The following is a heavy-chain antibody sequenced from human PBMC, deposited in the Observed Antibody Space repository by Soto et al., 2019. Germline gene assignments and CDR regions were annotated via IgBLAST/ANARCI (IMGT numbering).Heavy chain of an antibody. V-gene: IGHV4-39*01. Sequence: QLQLQESGPGLVKPSETLSLTCTVSGGSISSSSYYWGWIRQPPGKGLEWIGSIYYSGSTYYNPSLKSRVTISVDTSKNQFSLKLSSVTAADTAVYYCARSYRLTFGGVIAIYYYYYGMDVWGQGTTVTVSS. CDR1: GGSISSSSYY. J-gene: IGHJ6*02. CDR3: ARSYRLTFGGVIAIYYYYYGMDV. D-gene: IGHD3-16*02. CDR2: IYYSGST.